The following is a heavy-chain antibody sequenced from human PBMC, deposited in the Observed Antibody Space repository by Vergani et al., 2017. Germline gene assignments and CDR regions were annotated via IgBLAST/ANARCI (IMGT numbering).Heavy chain of an antibody. CDR1: GFPFSSYD. CDR2: IGTAGDT. CDR3: ARAVSTTVGDPPGD. D-gene: IGHD4-23*01. J-gene: IGHJ4*02. Sequence: EVPLVESGGGLVQPGGSLRLSCAASGFPFSSYDMHWVPPATGKGLECVSAIGTAGDTYYPGSVKGRFTISRKNAKNSLYLQMNSLGAGDTAIYYCARAVSTTVGDPPGDWGQGTLVTVSS. V-gene: IGHV3-13*01.